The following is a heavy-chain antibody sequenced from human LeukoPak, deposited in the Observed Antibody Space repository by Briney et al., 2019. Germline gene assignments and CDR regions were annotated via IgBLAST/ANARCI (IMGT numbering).Heavy chain of an antibody. V-gene: IGHV3-43D*03. Sequence: GGSLRLSFAASGFTFDDYAMHWVRQAPGKGLEWVSLISWDGGSTYYADSVKGRFTISRDNSKNSLYLQMNSLRAEDTALYYCAKARYSGYDLGVAFDYWGQGTLVTVSS. CDR1: GFTFDDYA. J-gene: IGHJ4*02. CDR2: ISWDGGST. D-gene: IGHD5-12*01. CDR3: AKARYSGYDLGVAFDY.